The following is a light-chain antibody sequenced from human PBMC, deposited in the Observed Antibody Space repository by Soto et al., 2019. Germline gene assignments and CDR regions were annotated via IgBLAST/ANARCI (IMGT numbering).Light chain of an antibody. CDR1: QNINAW. J-gene: IGKJ5*01. V-gene: IGKV1-39*01. CDR2: GAS. CDR3: QQSYRTPIT. Sequence: DIHMTQSPSSLSVSVGDRVTITCRTSQNINAWLAWYQQKSGKAPKVLIYGASRLQSGVPSRYSGSGVGTDFTLTISSLQPEDFATYYCQQSYRTPITFGQGTRLEIK.